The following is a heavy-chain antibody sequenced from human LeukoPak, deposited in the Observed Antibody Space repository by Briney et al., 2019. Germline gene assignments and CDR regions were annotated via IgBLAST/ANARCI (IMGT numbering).Heavy chain of an antibody. CDR1: GYSISSGYY. CDR2: IYYSGST. CDR3: ARGSYGSGSYYAPFDY. J-gene: IGHJ4*02. D-gene: IGHD3-10*01. V-gene: IGHV4-38-2*01. Sequence: SETLSLTCAVSGYSISSGYYWGWIRQPPGKGLEWIGSIYYSGSTYYNPSLKSRVTISVDTSKNQFSLKLSSVTAADTAVYYCARGSYGSGSYYAPFDYWGQGTLVTVSS.